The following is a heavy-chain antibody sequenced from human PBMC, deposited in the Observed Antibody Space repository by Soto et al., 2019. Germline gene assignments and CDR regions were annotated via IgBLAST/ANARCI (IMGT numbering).Heavy chain of an antibody. Sequence: GGSLRLSCAASGFTFISYWMSWGRQAPGKGLEWVANIKKDGSEKYYVDSVKDRFTISRDNAKNSLYLQMNSLGAEDTAVYYCARGAAGNAYFWGQRIPVTVPS. V-gene: IGHV3-7*01. D-gene: IGHD6-13*01. CDR1: GFTFISYW. CDR3: ARGAAGNAYF. CDR2: IKKDGSEK. J-gene: IGHJ4*02.